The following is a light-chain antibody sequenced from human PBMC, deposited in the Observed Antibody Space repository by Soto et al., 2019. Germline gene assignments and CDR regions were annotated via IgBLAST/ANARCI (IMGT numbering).Light chain of an antibody. CDR2: AAS. CDR1: QSISTY. J-gene: IGKJ5*01. V-gene: IGKV1-39*01. Sequence: DIQMTQSPPSLSASVGDRVTITCLAIQSISTYLNWYQQKPGKAPKLLIYAASTLQSGVPSRFSGSGSGTDFTLTISSLQPEDFATYYCQQSYSTPITFGQGTRLEIK. CDR3: QQSYSTPIT.